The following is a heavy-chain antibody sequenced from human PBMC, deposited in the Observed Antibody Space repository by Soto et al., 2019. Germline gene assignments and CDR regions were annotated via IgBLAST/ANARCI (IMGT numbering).Heavy chain of an antibody. CDR3: AKADDILTGPFDY. D-gene: IGHD3-9*01. J-gene: IGHJ4*02. Sequence: GGSLRLSCAASGFTFDDYAMHWVRQAPGKGLEWVSGISWNSGSIGYAASVKGRFTIYRDNAKNSLYLQMNGLRAEDTALYYCAKADDILTGPFDYWGQGTLVTVSS. V-gene: IGHV3-9*01. CDR1: GFTFDDYA. CDR2: ISWNSGSI.